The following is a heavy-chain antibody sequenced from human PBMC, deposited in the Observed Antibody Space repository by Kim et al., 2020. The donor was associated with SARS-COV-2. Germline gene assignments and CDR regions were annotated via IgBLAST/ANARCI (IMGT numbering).Heavy chain of an antibody. CDR1: GYTFTGYY. CDR2: FNPNSGGT. CDR3: ARDIEGATPYFFHY. Sequence: ASVKVSCKASGYTFTGYYMHWVRQAPGQGLEWMGWFNPNSGGTNYAQKCQVRVTMTRDTSISTAYMELSRLRSDDTAVYYCARDIEGATPYFFHYWCQGTLVTGCS. J-gene: IGHJ4*02. D-gene: IGHD1-26*01. V-gene: IGHV1-2*02.